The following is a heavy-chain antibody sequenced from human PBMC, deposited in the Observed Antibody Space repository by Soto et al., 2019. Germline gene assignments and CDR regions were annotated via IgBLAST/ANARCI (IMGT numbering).Heavy chain of an antibody. V-gene: IGHV3-30*18. CDR1: GLTFSSYG. J-gene: IGHJ6*03. D-gene: IGHD3-10*01. Sequence: PGGSLRLSCAASGLTFSSYGMHGVRQAPGKGLEWVAVISYDGSNKYYADSVKGRFTISRDNSKNTLYLQMNSLRAEDTAVYYCAKGDYYGSGNPPGYMDVWGKGTTVTVSS. CDR3: AKGDYYGSGNPPGYMDV. CDR2: ISYDGSNK.